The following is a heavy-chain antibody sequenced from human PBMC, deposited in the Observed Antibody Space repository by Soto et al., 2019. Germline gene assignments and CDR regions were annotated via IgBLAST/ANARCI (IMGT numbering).Heavy chain of an antibody. V-gene: IGHV3-23*01. D-gene: IGHD6-19*01. J-gene: IGHJ4*02. CDR3: APWMRRSGWLGY. CDR2: ISGSGGST. CDR1: VFTFSSYA. Sequence: GGSLTLSCAASVFTFSSYAMSWVRQAPGKGLEWVSAISGSGGSTYYADSVKGRFTISRDNSKNTLYLQMNSLRAEDTAVYYCAPWMRRSGWLGYWAQGTLVTVS.